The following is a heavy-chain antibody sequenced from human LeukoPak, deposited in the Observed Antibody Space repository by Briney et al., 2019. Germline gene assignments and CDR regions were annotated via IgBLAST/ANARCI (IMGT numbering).Heavy chain of an antibody. CDR2: IRYDGSNK. CDR3: AKQRGHCTNGVCYYFDY. Sequence: GGSLRLSCAASGFTFSSYGMHWVRQAPGKGLEWVAFIRYDGSNKYYADSVKGRFTISRDNSKNTLYLQMNSLRAEDTAVYYCAKQRGHCTNGVCYYFDYWGQGILVTVSS. CDR1: GFTFSSYG. J-gene: IGHJ4*02. D-gene: IGHD2-8*01. V-gene: IGHV3-30*02.